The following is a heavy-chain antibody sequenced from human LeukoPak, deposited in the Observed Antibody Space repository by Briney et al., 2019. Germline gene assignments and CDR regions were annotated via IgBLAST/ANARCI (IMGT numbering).Heavy chain of an antibody. CDR1: GFTFSSYG. CDR2: IRYDGSNK. Sequence: GGSLRLSCAASGFTFSSYGMHWVRQAPGKGLEWVAVIRYDGSNKYYADSVKGRFTISKDNSKNTLYLQMNSLRAEDTAVYYCARAGGKNYDFWSGYYLYGMDVWGQGTTVTVSS. V-gene: IGHV3-33*01. D-gene: IGHD3-3*01. J-gene: IGHJ6*02. CDR3: ARAGGKNYDFWSGYYLYGMDV.